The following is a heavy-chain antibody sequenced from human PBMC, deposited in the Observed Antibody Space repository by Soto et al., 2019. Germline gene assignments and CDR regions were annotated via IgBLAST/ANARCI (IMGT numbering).Heavy chain of an antibody. J-gene: IGHJ6*02. CDR3: ARQAGYSYGFTSYYYGMDV. Sequence: GESLKISCKGSGYSFTSYWLGWVRQMPGKGLDWMGIIYPGDSDTRYSPSFQGQVTISADKSISTAYLQWSSLKASDTAMYYCARQAGYSYGFTSYYYGMDVWGQGTTVTVSS. V-gene: IGHV5-51*01. CDR2: IYPGDSDT. D-gene: IGHD5-18*01. CDR1: GYSFTSYW.